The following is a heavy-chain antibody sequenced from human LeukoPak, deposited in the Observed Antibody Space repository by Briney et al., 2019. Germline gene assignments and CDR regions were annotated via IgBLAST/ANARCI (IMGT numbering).Heavy chain of an antibody. Sequence: ASVKVSCKASGYTFTAKHMHWVRQAPGQGLEWMGKIISDSGGTDYAQRFQGRVTMTVDTSITTAYMELSRLTSDDTAVYYCARENWHYDSWGQAPLVTVSS. J-gene: IGHJ5*01. CDR1: GYTFTAKH. CDR3: ARENWHYDS. V-gene: IGHV1-2*02. CDR2: IISDSGGT. D-gene: IGHD1-7*01.